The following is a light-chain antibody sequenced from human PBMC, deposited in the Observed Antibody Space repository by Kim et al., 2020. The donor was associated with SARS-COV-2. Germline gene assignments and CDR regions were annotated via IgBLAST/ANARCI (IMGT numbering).Light chain of an antibody. CDR3: MQALQTPRT. Sequence: DIMMTQSPLSLPVTPGEPASISCRSSQSLLHSNGYNSLDWYLQKPGQSPQLLIYLGSYRASGVPDRFSGSGSGTDFTLKISRVEAEDVGTYYCMQALQTPRTFGKGTKVNIK. CDR1: QSLLHSNGYNS. CDR2: LGS. V-gene: IGKV2-28*01. J-gene: IGKJ1*01.